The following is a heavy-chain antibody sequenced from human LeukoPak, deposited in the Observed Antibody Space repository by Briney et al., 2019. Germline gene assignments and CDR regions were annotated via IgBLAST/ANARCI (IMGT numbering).Heavy chain of an antibody. J-gene: IGHJ2*01. CDR3: ARGCRDGYSNYWYFDL. Sequence: SETLSLTCTVSSGSISSSTYYWSWIRQPAGKGLEYIGLIFPSGSTNYNPSLKSRLTISVDTSKNQFSLKLSSVTAADTAVYYCARGCRDGYSNYWYFDLWGRGTLVTVSS. D-gene: IGHD5-24*01. CDR2: IFPSGST. V-gene: IGHV4-61*02. CDR1: SGSISSSTYY.